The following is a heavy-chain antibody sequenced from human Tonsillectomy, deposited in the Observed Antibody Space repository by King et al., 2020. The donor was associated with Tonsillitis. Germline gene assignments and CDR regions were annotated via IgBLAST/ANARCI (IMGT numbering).Heavy chain of an antibody. CDR3: ARDHPNWNYVFDY. Sequence: QLVQSGGGVVQPGRSLRLSCAASGFTFSSCGVHWVRQAPGKGLEGVAVIWYDGNNKYYADSVKGRFTISRDNSKNTLYLQMNSLRAEDTAVYYCARDHPNWNYVFDYWGQGTLVTVSS. J-gene: IGHJ4*02. CDR1: GFTFSSCG. CDR2: IWYDGNNK. D-gene: IGHD1-7*01. V-gene: IGHV3-33*08.